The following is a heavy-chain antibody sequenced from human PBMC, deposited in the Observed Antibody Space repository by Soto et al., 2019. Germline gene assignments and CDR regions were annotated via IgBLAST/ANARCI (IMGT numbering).Heavy chain of an antibody. V-gene: IGHV1-18*01. CDR2: ISAYNGNT. J-gene: IGHJ6*03. Sequence: ASVKVSCKASGYTFTSYGISWVRQAPGQGLEWMGWISAYNGNTNYAQKLQGRVTMATDTSTSTAYMELRSLRSDDTAVYYCARVDCSSTSCYVPGSGYYYYMDVWGKGTTVTVSS. CDR1: GYTFTSYG. D-gene: IGHD2-2*01. CDR3: ARVDCSSTSCYVPGSGYYYYMDV.